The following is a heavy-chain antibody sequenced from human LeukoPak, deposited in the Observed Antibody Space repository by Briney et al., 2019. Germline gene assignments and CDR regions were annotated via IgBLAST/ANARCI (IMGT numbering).Heavy chain of an antibody. CDR3: ARGAQLRYFDWLLFG. J-gene: IGHJ4*02. Sequence: GASVKVSCKASGYTFTSYGISWVRQAPGQGLEWMGGIIPIFGTANYAQKFQGRVTITTDESTSTAYMELSSLRSEDTAVYYCARGAQLRYFDWLLFGWGQGTLVTVSS. V-gene: IGHV1-69*05. CDR2: IIPIFGTA. CDR1: GYTFTSYG. D-gene: IGHD3-9*01.